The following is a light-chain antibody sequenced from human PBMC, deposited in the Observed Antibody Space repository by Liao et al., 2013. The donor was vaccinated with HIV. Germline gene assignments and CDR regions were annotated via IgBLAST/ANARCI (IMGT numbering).Light chain of an antibody. CDR3: QTWDNSNMI. CDR1: VLAKKY. CDR2: KDN. Sequence: SYELTQSPSVSPGQTARITCSGDVLAKKYARWFQQKPGQAPVLVIYKDNERPSGIAERFSGSQSGDTATLTISGTQTLDEADYFCQTWDNSNMIFGGGTKLTVL. V-gene: IGLV3-1*01. J-gene: IGLJ2*01.